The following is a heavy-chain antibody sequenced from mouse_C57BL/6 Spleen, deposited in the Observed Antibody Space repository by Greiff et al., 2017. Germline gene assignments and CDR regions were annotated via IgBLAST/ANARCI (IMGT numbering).Heavy chain of an antibody. CDR3: ARDGYSQAMDY. D-gene: IGHD1-2*01. Sequence: EVKLMEPGPGLVKPSQSLTLTCSATGYSITSGYYWNWIRQFPGNKLEWMGYIRYDGSNNYNPSLKNRISITRDTSTNQFFLKLNSVTTEDTATYYCARDGYSQAMDYWGQGTSVTVSS. CDR2: IRYDGSN. CDR1: GYSITSGYY. J-gene: IGHJ4*01. V-gene: IGHV3-6*01.